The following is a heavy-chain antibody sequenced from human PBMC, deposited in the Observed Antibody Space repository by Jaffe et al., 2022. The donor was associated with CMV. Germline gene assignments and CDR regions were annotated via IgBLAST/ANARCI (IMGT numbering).Heavy chain of an antibody. CDR3: ARGGYCSSTSCYTGNEAYYYYYGMDV. D-gene: IGHD2-2*02. V-gene: IGHV1-18*01. Sequence: QVQLVQSGAEVKKPGASVKVSCKASGYTFTSYGISWVRQAPGQGLEWMGWISAYNGNTNYAQKLQGRVTMTTDTSTSTAYMELRSLRSDDTAVYYCARGGYCSSTSCYTGNEAYYYYYGMDVWGQGTTVTVSS. CDR2: ISAYNGNT. J-gene: IGHJ6*02. CDR1: GYTFTSYG.